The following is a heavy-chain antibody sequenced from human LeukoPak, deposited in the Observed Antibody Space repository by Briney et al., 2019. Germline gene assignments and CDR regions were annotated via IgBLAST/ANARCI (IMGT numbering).Heavy chain of an antibody. CDR1: GYTFTSYG. D-gene: IGHD2-2*01. J-gene: IGHJ4*02. V-gene: IGHV1-18*01. CDR2: ISAYNGNT. Sequence: GASVKVSCKASGYTFTSYGISWVRQAPGRGLEWMGWISAYNGNTNYAQKLQGRVTMTTDTSTSTAYMELRSLRSDDTAVYYCARVTSLGYCSSTSCIYYFDYWGQGTLVTVSS. CDR3: ARVTSLGYCSSTSCIYYFDY.